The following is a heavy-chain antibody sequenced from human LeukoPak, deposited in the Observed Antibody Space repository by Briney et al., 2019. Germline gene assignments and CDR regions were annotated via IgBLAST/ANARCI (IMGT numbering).Heavy chain of an antibody. CDR2: INQDGSEK. Sequence: PGGSRRLSCAASGFTFSSHWMSWVRQAPGKGLEWVANINQDGSEKYYVDSVKGRFTISRDNAKNSLYLQMNSLRAEDTAVYYCARVAGTTYPSEGDAFDIWGQGTMVTVSS. CDR3: ARVAGTTYPSEGDAFDI. CDR1: GFTFSSHW. D-gene: IGHD1-7*01. V-gene: IGHV3-7*01. J-gene: IGHJ3*02.